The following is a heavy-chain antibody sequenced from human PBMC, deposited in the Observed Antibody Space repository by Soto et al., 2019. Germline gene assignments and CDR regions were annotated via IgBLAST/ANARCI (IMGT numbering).Heavy chain of an antibody. CDR1: GFTFSSYS. V-gene: IGHV3-21*01. J-gene: IGHJ6*02. CDR3: ATLYCSSTSCYGGMDV. Sequence: EVQLVESGGGLVKPGGSLRLSCAASGFTFSSYSMNWVRQAPGKGLEWVSSISSSSSYIYYADSVKGRFTISRDNDKNSLELQMNSLRAEDTTVYYCATLYCSSTSCYGGMDVWGQGTTVTVSS. CDR2: ISSSSSYI. D-gene: IGHD2-2*01.